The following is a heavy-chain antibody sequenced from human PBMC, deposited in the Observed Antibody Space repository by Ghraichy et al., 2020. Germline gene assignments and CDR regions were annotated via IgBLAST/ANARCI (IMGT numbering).Heavy chain of an antibody. CDR2: IIPILGIA. V-gene: IGHV1-69*02. J-gene: IGHJ4*02. CDR3: ARAVYSGYYYDSSGYYPFDY. D-gene: IGHD3-22*01. CDR1: GGTFSSYT. Sequence: SVKVSCKASGGTFSSYTISWVRQAPGQGLEWMGRIIPILGIANYAQKFQGRVTITADKSTSTAYMELSSLRSEDTAVYYCARAVYSGYYYDSSGYYPFDYWGQGTLVTVSS.